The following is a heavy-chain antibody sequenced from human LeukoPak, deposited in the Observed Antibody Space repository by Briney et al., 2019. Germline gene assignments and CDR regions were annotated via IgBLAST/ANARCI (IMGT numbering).Heavy chain of an antibody. CDR1: GYTFTSYG. D-gene: IGHD3-22*01. V-gene: IGHV1-18*01. Sequence: GASVKVSCKASGYTFTSYGISWVRQAPGQGLEWMGWISAYNGNTNYAQKFQGRVTMTRDTSTSTVYMELSSLRSEDTAVYYCARDKNHYYHSELSGGMDVWGQGTTVTVSS. CDR2: ISAYNGNT. J-gene: IGHJ6*02. CDR3: ARDKNHYYHSELSGGMDV.